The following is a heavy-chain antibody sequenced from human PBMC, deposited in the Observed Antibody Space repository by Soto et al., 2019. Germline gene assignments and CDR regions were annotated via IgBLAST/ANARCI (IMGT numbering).Heavy chain of an antibody. J-gene: IGHJ6*02. V-gene: IGHV3-74*01. CDR2: INSDGSST. D-gene: IGHD2-2*01. Sequence: GGSLRLSCAASGFTFSSYWMHWVRQAPGKGLVWVSRINSDGSSTSYADSVKGRFTISRDNAKNTWYLQMNSLRAEDTAVYYCARGNLSCGSTSCLEKPGASVYYGMDVWGQGTTVTVSS. CDR3: ARGNLSCGSTSCLEKPGASVYYGMDV. CDR1: GFTFSSYW.